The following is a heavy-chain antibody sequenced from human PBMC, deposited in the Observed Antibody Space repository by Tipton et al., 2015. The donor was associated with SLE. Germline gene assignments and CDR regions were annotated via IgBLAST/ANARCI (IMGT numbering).Heavy chain of an antibody. V-gene: IGHV3-48*03. CDR1: GFTFSSYE. D-gene: IGHD6-13*01. CDR3: AGILHRIATMV. J-gene: IGHJ3*01. CDR2: ISSSGSTI. Sequence: GSLRLSCAASGFTFSSYEMNWVRQAPGKGLEWVSYISSSGSTIYYADSVKGRFTISRDNAKNSLYLQMNSLRAEDTAVYYCAGILHRIATMVWGQGTMVPVSS.